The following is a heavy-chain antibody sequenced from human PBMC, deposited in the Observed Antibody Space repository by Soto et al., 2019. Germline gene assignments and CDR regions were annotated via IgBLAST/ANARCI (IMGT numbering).Heavy chain of an antibody. V-gene: IGHV4-39*01. Sequence: SETLSLTCTVSGGSISSSSYYWGWIRQPPGKGLEWIGSIYYSGSTYYNPSLKSRVTISVDTSKNQFSLKLSSVTAADTAVYYCARRGSRLSVAVAAFDYWSQGTLVTVSS. CDR1: GGSISSSSYY. D-gene: IGHD6-19*01. CDR3: ARRGSRLSVAVAAFDY. J-gene: IGHJ4*02. CDR2: IYYSGST.